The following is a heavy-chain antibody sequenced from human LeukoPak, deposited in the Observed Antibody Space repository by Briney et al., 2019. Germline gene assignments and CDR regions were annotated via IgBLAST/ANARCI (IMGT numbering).Heavy chain of an antibody. CDR2: INPNSGGT. Sequence: ASVKVSCKASGYTFTGYYMHWVRQAPGLGLEWMGWINPNSGGTNYAQKFQGRVTMTRDTSISTAYMELSRLRSDDTAVYYCARGVGATYGDYFDYWGQGTLVTVSS. CDR1: GYTFTGYY. CDR3: ARGVGATYGDYFDY. D-gene: IGHD1-26*01. V-gene: IGHV1-2*02. J-gene: IGHJ4*02.